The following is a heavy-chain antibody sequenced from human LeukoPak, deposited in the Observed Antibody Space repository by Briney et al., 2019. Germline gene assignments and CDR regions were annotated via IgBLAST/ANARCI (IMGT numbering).Heavy chain of an antibody. V-gene: IGHV3-21*06. CDR1: GFTFSSYS. J-gene: IGHJ3*02. D-gene: IGHD3-16*01. CDR3: ARTLWPYDAFDI. CDR2: ISSSSSYI. Sequence: PGGSLRLSCAASGFTFSSYSMNWVRQAPGKGLEWVSSISSSSSYIYYADSVKGQFTISRDNAKNSLYLQMNSLRAGDTAVYYCARTLWPYDAFDIWGQGTMVTVSS.